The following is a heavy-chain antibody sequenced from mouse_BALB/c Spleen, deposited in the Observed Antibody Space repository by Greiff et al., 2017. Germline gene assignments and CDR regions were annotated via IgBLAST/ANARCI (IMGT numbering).Heavy chain of an antibody. CDR1: GFTFSSFG. D-gene: IGHD2-1*01. CDR3: ARCYGNYGTYYFDY. V-gene: IGHV5-17*02. J-gene: IGHJ2*01. Sequence: EVQLVESGGGLVQPGGSRKLSCAASGFTFSSFGMHWVRQAPEKGLEWVAYISSGSSTIYYADTVKGRFTISRDNPKNTLFLQMTSLRSEDTAMYYCARCYGNYGTYYFDYWGQGTTLTVSS. CDR2: ISSGSSTI.